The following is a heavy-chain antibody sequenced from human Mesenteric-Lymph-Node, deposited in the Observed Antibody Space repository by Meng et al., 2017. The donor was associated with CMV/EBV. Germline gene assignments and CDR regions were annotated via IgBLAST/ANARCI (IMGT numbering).Heavy chain of an antibody. Sequence: GESLKISCASSGFTFSSYALNWVRQAPGKGLEWVSIISSSSVYIYYADSVKGRFTISRDNSKNTLYLQMNSLRAEDTAVYYCANVLYDFWSGYYKSVGYWGQGTLVTVSS. CDR2: ISSSSVYI. CDR3: ANVLYDFWSGYYKSVGY. J-gene: IGHJ4*02. CDR1: GFTFSSYA. D-gene: IGHD3-3*01. V-gene: IGHV3-23*01.